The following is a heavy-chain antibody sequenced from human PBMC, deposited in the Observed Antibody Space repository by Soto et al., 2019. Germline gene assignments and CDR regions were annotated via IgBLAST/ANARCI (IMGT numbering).Heavy chain of an antibody. CDR1: GFTFTNYA. CDR3: AKDSSGDWTKNWFDP. V-gene: IGHV3-23*01. J-gene: IGHJ5*02. D-gene: IGHD2-21*02. CDR2: ITGSGGTT. Sequence: GGSLRLSCVASGFTFTNYALSWVRQAPGKGLEWVSAITGSGGTTSYADSVKGRFTISRDNSKNTLYLQMNSLRAEDTAVYYCAKDSSGDWTKNWFDPWGQGTLVTVSS.